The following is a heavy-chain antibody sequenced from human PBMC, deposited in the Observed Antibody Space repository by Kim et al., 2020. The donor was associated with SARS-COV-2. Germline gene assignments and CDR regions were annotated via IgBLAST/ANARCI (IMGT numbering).Heavy chain of an antibody. Sequence: GGSLRLSCAASGFAFSGYGLHWVRQAPGKGLEWLAVISHDESEKFYGDSVKGRFTISRDTSTSMLYLEVKSLKTEDKAVYFCAKGSTGSGYSSADHWGQGTLVTVSS. CDR1: GFAFSGYG. CDR2: ISHDESEK. V-gene: IGHV3-30*18. CDR3: AKGSTGSGYSSADH. D-gene: IGHD5-12*01. J-gene: IGHJ5*02.